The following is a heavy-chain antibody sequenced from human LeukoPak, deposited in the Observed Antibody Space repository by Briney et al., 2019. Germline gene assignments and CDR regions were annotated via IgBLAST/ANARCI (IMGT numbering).Heavy chain of an antibody. Sequence: GGSLRLSCAASGFTFSDYYMSWIRQAPGKGLEWVSYISSSGSTIYYADSVKGRFTISRDNAKNSLYLQMNSLRAEDTAVYYYASRLYSSGSFDYWGQGTLVTVSS. CDR1: GFTFSDYY. CDR3: ASRLYSSGSFDY. V-gene: IGHV3-11*04. J-gene: IGHJ4*02. D-gene: IGHD6-19*01. CDR2: ISSSGSTI.